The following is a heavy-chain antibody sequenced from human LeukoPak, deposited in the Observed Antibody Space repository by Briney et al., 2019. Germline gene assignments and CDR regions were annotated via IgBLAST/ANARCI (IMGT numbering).Heavy chain of an antibody. CDR1: GFTVSSSY. CDR2: IYSGGST. V-gene: IGHV3-53*01. D-gene: IGHD1-20*01. CDR3: ARRRYNWNAIDY. J-gene: IGHJ4*02. Sequence: GGSLRLSCAASGFTVSSSYMSWVRQAPGKGLEWVSVIYSGGSTYYADSVKGRFTISRDNSKNSLYLQMNSLRAEDTAVYYCARRRYNWNAIDYWGQGTLVTVSS.